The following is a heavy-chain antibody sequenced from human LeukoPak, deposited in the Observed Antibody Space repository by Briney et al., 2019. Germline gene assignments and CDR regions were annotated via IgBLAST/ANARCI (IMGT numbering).Heavy chain of an antibody. CDR2: ISGSGGST. Sequence: GGSLRLSXAASGFTFSSYAMSWVRQAPGKGLEWVSAISGSGGSTYYADSVKGRFTISRDNSKNTLYLQMNSLRAEDTAVYYCAQQTYYYDSSGYFSDYWGQGTLVTVSS. J-gene: IGHJ4*02. V-gene: IGHV3-23*01. CDR1: GFTFSSYA. CDR3: AQQTYYYDSSGYFSDY. D-gene: IGHD3-22*01.